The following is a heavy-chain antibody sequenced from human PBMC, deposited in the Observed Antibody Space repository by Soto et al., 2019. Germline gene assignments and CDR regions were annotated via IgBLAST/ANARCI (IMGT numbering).Heavy chain of an antibody. CDR1: GGSFSDYY. Sequence: PSETLSLTCAVYGGSFSDYYWTWFRQPPGKGLEWIGEINHGGGTNYNPSLKSRVTISVDTSKNQFSLNLSSVTAADTAVYYCARTGYTYNPPGPYWGQGTLVTVSS. D-gene: IGHD5-18*01. V-gene: IGHV4-34*01. CDR3: ARTGYTYNPPGPY. CDR2: INHGGGT. J-gene: IGHJ4*02.